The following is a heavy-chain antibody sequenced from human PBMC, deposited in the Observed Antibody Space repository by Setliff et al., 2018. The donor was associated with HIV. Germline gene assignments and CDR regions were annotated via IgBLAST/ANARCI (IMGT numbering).Heavy chain of an antibody. J-gene: IGHJ4*02. CDR3: ARGKWEGLHHYFFDY. Sequence: SETLSLTCTVSGGSISGHYWSWIRQPPGKGLEWIGFIYYSGSTNYNPSLKSRVTISVDTSKNQFSLRLSSVTAADTAVYYCARGKWEGLHHYFFDYWGQGALVTVSS. V-gene: IGHV4-59*11. CDR2: IYYSGST. D-gene: IGHD1-26*01. CDR1: GGSISGHY.